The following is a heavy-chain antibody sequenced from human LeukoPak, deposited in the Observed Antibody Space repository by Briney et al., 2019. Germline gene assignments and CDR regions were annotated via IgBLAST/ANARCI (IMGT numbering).Heavy chain of an antibody. Sequence: PGESLRLSCAASGFTFSSYAMHWVRQAPGKGLEWVAVISYDGSNKYYADSVKGRFTISRDNSKNTLYLQMNSLRAEDTAVYYCARVTGLELQACDYWGQGTLVTVSS. CDR3: ARVTGLELQACDY. CDR1: GFTFSSYA. CDR2: ISYDGSNK. D-gene: IGHD1-7*01. J-gene: IGHJ4*02. V-gene: IGHV3-30-3*01.